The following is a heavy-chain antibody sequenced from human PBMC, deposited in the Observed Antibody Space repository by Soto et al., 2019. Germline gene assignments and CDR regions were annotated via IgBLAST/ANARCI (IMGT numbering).Heavy chain of an antibody. Sequence: QVQLQESGPGLVKPSQTLSLTCTVSGGSISSGDYYWSWIRQPPGKGLEWIGYIYYSGSTYYNLSLKSRVTISVDTSKNQFSLKLSSVTAADTAVYYCARAMVVTQNWFDPWGQGTPVTVSS. V-gene: IGHV4-30-4*01. CDR1: GGSISSGDYY. CDR2: IYYSGST. CDR3: ARAMVVTQNWFDP. D-gene: IGHD2-21*02. J-gene: IGHJ5*02.